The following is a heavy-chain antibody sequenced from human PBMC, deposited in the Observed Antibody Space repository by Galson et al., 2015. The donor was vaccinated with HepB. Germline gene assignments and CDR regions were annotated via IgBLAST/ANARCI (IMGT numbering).Heavy chain of an antibody. D-gene: IGHD3-16*02. CDR3: ARDWGEFSLSNYYYGLDV. CDR2: IYYSGST. J-gene: IGHJ6*02. CDR1: GGSISSSSYY. Sequence: ETLSLTCTVSGGSISSSSYYWGWIRQPPGKGLEWIGSIYYSGSTYYNPSLKSRVTISVDTSKNQFSLKLSSVTAADTAVYYCARDWGEFSLSNYYYGLDVWGQGTTVTVSS. V-gene: IGHV4-39*02.